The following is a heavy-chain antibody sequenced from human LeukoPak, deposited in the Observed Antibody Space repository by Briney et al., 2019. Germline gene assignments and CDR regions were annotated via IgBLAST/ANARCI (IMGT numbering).Heavy chain of an antibody. J-gene: IGHJ3*02. CDR1: GFTFNSYA. Sequence: GGSLRLSCAVSGFTFNSYAMGWVRQAPGKGLEWVSAISGSSGTTYYADSVKGRFTISRDNSKNTLWLLMSSLRAEDTALYFCAKMGVGSIYDAFDIWGQGTMVTVSS. V-gene: IGHV3-23*01. CDR3: AKMGVGSIYDAFDI. D-gene: IGHD2-2*01. CDR2: ISGSSGTT.